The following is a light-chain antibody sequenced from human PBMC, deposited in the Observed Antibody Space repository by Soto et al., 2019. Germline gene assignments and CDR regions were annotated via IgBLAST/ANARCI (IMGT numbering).Light chain of an antibody. CDR2: DVS. J-gene: IGLJ1*01. V-gene: IGLV2-14*01. CDR1: SSDVGGYNY. Sequence: QSALTQPASVSESPGQSITVSCTGTSSDVGGYNYVSWYQQHPGKAPKLMIYDVSDRPSGVSNRFSGSKSGNTASLTISGLQPEDEADYYCSSYSSSSTLYVFGTGTKVTVL. CDR3: SSYSSSSTLYV.